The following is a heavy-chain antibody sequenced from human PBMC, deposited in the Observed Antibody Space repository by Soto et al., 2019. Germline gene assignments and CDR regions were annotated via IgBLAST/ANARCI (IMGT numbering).Heavy chain of an antibody. V-gene: IGHV1-3*01. Sequence: ASVKVSCKASGYTFTSYAMHWVRQAPGQRLEWMGWINAGNGNTKYSQKFQGRVTITRDTSASTAYMELISLRSEDTAVYYCARVGGYSSSWYSDYWGQGTLVTVSS. CDR3: ARVGGYSSSWYSDY. D-gene: IGHD6-13*01. J-gene: IGHJ4*02. CDR1: GYTFTSYA. CDR2: INAGNGNT.